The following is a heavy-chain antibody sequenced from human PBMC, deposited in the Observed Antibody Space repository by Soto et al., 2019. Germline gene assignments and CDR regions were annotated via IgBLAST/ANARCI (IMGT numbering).Heavy chain of an antibody. Sequence: GGSLRLSCAASGFTFSSYSMNGFRQAPGKGLEWVSSISSSSSYIYYADSVKGRFTISRDNAKNSLYLQMNSLRAEDTAVYYCARDPAYYAHASDIWGQGTMVTV. D-gene: IGHD3-22*01. CDR3: ARDPAYYAHASDI. J-gene: IGHJ3*02. CDR1: GFTFSSYS. CDR2: ISSSSSYI. V-gene: IGHV3-21*01.